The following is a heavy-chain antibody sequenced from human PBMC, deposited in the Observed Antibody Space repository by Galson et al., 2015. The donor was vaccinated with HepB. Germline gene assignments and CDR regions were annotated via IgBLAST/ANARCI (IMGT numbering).Heavy chain of an antibody. CDR1: GFTFSSYA. J-gene: IGHJ4*02. CDR2: ISGSGGST. CDR3: AKDEPSPPPSRYCGGDCYQISTFDY. Sequence: SLRLSCAASGFTFSSYAMSWVRQAPGKGLEWASAISGSGGSTYYADSVKGRFTISRDNSKNTLYLQMNSLRAEDTAVYYCAKDEPSPPPSRYCGGDCYQISTFDYWGQGTLVTISS. V-gene: IGHV3-23*01. D-gene: IGHD2-21*02.